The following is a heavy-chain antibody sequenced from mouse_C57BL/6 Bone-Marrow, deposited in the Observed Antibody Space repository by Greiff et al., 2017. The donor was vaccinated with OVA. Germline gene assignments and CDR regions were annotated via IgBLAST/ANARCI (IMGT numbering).Heavy chain of an antibody. V-gene: IGHV14-3*01. CDR3: ASSPYSNYFFAY. J-gene: IGHJ3*01. CDR2: IDPANGNT. CDR1: GFNIKNTY. D-gene: IGHD2-5*01. Sequence: EVQLVESVAELVRPGASVKLSCTASGFNIKNTYMHWVKQRPEQGLEWIGRIDPANGNTKYAPKFQGKATITADTSSNTAYLQLSSLTSEDTAIYYCASSPYSNYFFAYWGQGTLVTVSA.